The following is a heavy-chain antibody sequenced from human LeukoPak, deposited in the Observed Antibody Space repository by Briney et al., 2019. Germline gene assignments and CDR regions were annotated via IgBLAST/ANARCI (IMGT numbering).Heavy chain of an antibody. CDR3: AREWNSSGWYAFDI. J-gene: IGHJ3*02. Sequence: ASVKVSCKASGYTFTGYYMHWVRQAPGQGLEWMGWINPNSGGTNYAQKFQGRVTMTRDTSISTAYMELSRLRSDDTAVYYCAREWNSSGWYAFDIWGQGTMVTVSS. D-gene: IGHD6-19*01. V-gene: IGHV1-2*02. CDR1: GYTFTGYY. CDR2: INPNSGGT.